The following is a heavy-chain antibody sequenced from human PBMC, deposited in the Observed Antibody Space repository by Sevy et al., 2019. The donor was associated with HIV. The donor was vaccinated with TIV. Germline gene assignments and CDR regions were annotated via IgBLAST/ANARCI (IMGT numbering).Heavy chain of an antibody. V-gene: IGHV3-9*01. CDR3: VKARSGSYSFDY. CDR1: GFTFDDYT. Sequence: GGSLRLSCAASGFTFDDYTMNWGRQAPGKGLEWVSGISWSSCNIAYADSVEGRFTISRDNAKNSLYLQMNSLRVEDTALYYCVKARSGSYSFDYWGQGTLVTVS. CDR2: ISWSSCNI. J-gene: IGHJ4*02. D-gene: IGHD1-26*01.